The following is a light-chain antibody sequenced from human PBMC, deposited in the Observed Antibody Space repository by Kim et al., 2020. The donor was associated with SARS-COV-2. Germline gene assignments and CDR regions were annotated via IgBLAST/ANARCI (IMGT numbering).Light chain of an antibody. V-gene: IGKV4-1*01. CDR1: QSVLYTSNNKDY. J-gene: IGKJ2*01. CDR2: WAS. CDR3: QQYYSAPYT. Sequence: RATINCKSSQSVLYTSNNKDYLAWLQQKPGQPPKLLIYWASTRESGVPDRFCGSGSGTDFTLTISSLQAEDVAVYYCQQYYSAPYTFGQGTKLEI.